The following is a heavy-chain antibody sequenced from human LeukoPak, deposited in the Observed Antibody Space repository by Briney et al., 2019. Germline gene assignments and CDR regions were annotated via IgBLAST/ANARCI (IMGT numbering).Heavy chain of an antibody. J-gene: IGHJ5*02. CDR1: GFTFSSYG. V-gene: IGHV3-30*02. CDR2: IRYDGSNK. CDR3: AKEPPGIVVVPAAAIYNWFDP. D-gene: IGHD2-2*01. Sequence: GGSLRLSCAASGFTFSSYGMHWVRQAPGKGLEWVAFIRYDGSNKYYADSVKGRFTISRDNSKNTLYLQMNSLRAEDTAVYYCAKEPPGIVVVPAAAIYNWFDPWGQGTLVTASS.